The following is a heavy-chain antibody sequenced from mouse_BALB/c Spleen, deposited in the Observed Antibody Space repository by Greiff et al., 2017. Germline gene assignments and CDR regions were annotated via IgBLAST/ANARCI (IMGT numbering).Heavy chain of an antibody. Sequence: EVQLVETGGGLVQPKGSLKLSCAASGFTFNTNAMNWVRQAPGKGLEWVARIRSKSNNYATYYADSVKDRFTISRDDSQSMLYLQMNNLKTEDTAMYYCVRSYDYAGYFDVWGAGTTVTVSS. V-gene: IGHV10S3*01. D-gene: IGHD2-4*01. J-gene: IGHJ1*01. CDR3: VRSYDYAGYFDV. CDR2: IRSKSNNYAT. CDR1: GFTFNTNA.